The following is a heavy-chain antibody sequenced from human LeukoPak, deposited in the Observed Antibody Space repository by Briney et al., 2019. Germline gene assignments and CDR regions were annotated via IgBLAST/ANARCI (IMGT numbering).Heavy chain of an antibody. J-gene: IGHJ4*02. CDR2: IYSGGST. D-gene: IGHD2-8*02. Sequence: PGGSLRLSCAASGFTVSSNYMSWVRQAPGKGLEWVSVIYSGGSTYYADSAKGRFTISRDNSKNTLYLQMNSLRAEDTAVYYCARVTGLRALDYWGQGTLVTVSS. CDR1: GFTVSSNY. CDR3: ARVTGLRALDY. V-gene: IGHV3-66*01.